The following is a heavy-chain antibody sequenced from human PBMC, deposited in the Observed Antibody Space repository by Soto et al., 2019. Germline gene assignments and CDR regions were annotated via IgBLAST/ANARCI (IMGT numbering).Heavy chain of an antibody. V-gene: IGHV3-74*03. CDR3: VRDDVGVGIDY. CDR2: IDSDGNSK. J-gene: IGHJ4*02. D-gene: IGHD1-26*01. Sequence: EVQLVESGGGLVQPGGSLRLSCAASGFTFSSYWMHWVRQVPGKGLVWVSHIDSDGNSKTYADSVKGRVTISRDNAKNTVYLQMNSLRAEDTAVYYCVRDDVGVGIDYWGLGTVVTVCS. CDR1: GFTFSSYW.